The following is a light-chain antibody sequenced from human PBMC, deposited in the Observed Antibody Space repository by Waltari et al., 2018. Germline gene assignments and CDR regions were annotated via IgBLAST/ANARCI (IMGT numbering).Light chain of an antibody. CDR1: HIGSES. V-gene: IGLV3-21*02. CDR2: DNI. Sequence: SYVLTQAPSVAVAPGQTARIPCGGNHIGSESVHWYQQKPGQAPVLVVYDNIDRPSGIPERFSGSNSRNMATLTISRVEAGDEADYYCQVWDSNVVFGGGTKLTVL. J-gene: IGLJ2*01. CDR3: QVWDSNVV.